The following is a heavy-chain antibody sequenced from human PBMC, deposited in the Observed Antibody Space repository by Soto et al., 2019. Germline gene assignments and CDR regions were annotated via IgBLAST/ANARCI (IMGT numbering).Heavy chain of an antibody. Sequence: PGGSLRLSCAASGFVFSGYWMNWVRHTPGKGLEWVANIKQDGSTKYYVDSVKGRFTISRDNGKNSVSLQMNSLRAEDTATYYCARGVYCTNGVCYWFDPWGPGTQVTVSS. J-gene: IGHJ5*02. CDR2: IKQDGSTK. V-gene: IGHV3-7*01. CDR1: GFVFSGYW. D-gene: IGHD2-8*01. CDR3: ARGVYCTNGVCYWFDP.